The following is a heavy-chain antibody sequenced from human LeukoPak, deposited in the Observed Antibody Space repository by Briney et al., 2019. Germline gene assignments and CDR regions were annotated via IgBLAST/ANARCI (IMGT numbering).Heavy chain of an antibody. Sequence: GGSLRLSCAASGFSFSSYEMNWVRQAPGKGLEWVSYISSSGSTKEYADSVKGRFTISRDNAKNSLYLQMNSLRVEDTAVYYCAREEGLDYWGQGTLVTVSS. CDR2: ISSSGSTK. D-gene: IGHD5-12*01. CDR1: GFSFSSYE. CDR3: AREEGLDY. J-gene: IGHJ4*02. V-gene: IGHV3-48*03.